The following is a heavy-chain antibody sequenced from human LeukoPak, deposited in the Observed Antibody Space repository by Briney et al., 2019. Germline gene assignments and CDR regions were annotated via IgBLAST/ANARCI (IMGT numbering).Heavy chain of an antibody. D-gene: IGHD3-3*01. CDR3: ATLLRFLEWLPNY. CDR1: GFTFSDYY. Sequence: GRSLRLSCAASGFTFSDYYMSWIRQAPGKGLEWVSYISSSGSTIYYADSVKGRFTISRDNAKNSLYLQMNSLRAGDTAVYYCATLLRFLEWLPNYWGQGTLVTVSS. V-gene: IGHV3-11*04. J-gene: IGHJ4*02. CDR2: ISSSGSTI.